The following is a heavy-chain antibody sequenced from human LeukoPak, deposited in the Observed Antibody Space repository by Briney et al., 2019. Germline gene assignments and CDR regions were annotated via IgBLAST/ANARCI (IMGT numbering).Heavy chain of an antibody. Sequence: GGSLRLSCAASGFTFSSYTMNWVRQAPGKGLEWDSSITSSSSYIYYADSVKGRFTISRDNARNSLYLQMNSLRAEDTAVYYCARDDGSYGYVVREGYFDYWGQGTLVTVSS. D-gene: IGHD5-18*01. J-gene: IGHJ4*02. V-gene: IGHV3-21*01. CDR1: GFTFSSYT. CDR2: ITSSSSYI. CDR3: ARDDGSYGYVVREGYFDY.